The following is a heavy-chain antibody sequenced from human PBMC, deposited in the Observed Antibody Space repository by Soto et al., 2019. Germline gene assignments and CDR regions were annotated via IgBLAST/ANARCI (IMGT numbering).Heavy chain of an antibody. CDR1: GGTFSSYT. Sequence: QVQLVQSGAEVKKPGSSVKVSCKASGGTFSSYTISWVRQAPGQGLEWMGRIIPILGIANYAQKFQGRVTDPAHKSTSIEHMELSGLKSEYTAVYYGALGMGYRGSDSDALDICGQGTMVTVSS. CDR2: IIPILGIA. J-gene: IGHJ3*02. V-gene: IGHV1-69*02. CDR3: ALGMGYRGSDSDALDI. D-gene: IGHD1-26*01.